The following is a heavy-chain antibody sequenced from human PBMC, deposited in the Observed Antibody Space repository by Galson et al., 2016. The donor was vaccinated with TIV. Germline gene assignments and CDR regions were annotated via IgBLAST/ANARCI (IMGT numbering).Heavy chain of an antibody. Sequence: TLSLTCTVSGGSIGSGGYYWSWIRQHPGKGLEWIGNNYDSGSAYYNPSLKSRVVVSMETSKNEFSLRLSSVTAADTAVYFCARCIMDYPGKSATDYFDYCGQGTPVTVSS. J-gene: IGHJ4*02. D-gene: IGHD2-8*01. V-gene: IGHV4-31*03. CDR3: ARCIMDYPGKSATDYFDY. CDR1: GGSIGSGGYY. CDR2: NYDSGSA.